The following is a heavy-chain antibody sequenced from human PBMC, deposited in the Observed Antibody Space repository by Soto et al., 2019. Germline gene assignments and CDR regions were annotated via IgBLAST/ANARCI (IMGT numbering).Heavy chain of an antibody. CDR2: IYYSGST. CDR3: ARIVGYDVGGSLPCAQYSPY. Sequence: TVLYGSVGGLGGCCICNRKPPGKGLEWIGYIYYSGSTNYNPSLKNRVTISVDTSKNQFSLKLNSVTAADTAVYYCARIVGYDVGGSLPCAQYSPYWGQGTLVTV. V-gene: IGHV4-61*08. D-gene: IGHD3-10*02. J-gene: IGHJ1*01. CDR1: YGSVGGLGGC.